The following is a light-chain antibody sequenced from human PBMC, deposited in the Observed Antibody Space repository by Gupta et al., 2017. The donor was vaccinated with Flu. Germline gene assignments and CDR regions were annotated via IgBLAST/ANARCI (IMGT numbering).Light chain of an antibody. CDR3: QHSHSIHFA. V-gene: IGKV1-39*01. J-gene: IGKJ3*01. CDR2: DAT. Sequence: DIQMTQSPSSLSASVGDRVTITCRASQSIATFLNWYQQSPGKAPKLLIYDATNLHNGVPSRCSGSGSGTDVTLTISSLQPEDVASYYCQHSHSIHFAFGRGTKVDIK. CDR1: QSIATF.